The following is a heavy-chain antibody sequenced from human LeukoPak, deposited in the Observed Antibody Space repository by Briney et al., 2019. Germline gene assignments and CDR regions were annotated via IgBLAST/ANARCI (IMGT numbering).Heavy chain of an antibody. Sequence: GESLKISCKGSGYCFISYWIGWVRQMPGKGLEWMGIIYPGDSDTRYSPSFQGQVTISADKSISTAYLQWSSLKASDTAIYYCARRAYCGGDCYSDYWGQGTLVTVSS. CDR1: GYCFISYW. V-gene: IGHV5-51*01. CDR2: IYPGDSDT. CDR3: ARRAYCGGDCYSDY. D-gene: IGHD2-21*02. J-gene: IGHJ4*02.